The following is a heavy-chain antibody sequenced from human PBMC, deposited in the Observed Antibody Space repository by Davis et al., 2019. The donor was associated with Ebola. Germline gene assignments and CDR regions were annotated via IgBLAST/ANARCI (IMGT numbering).Heavy chain of an antibody. Sequence: GESLKISCAASGFTFSTYAVHWVRQAPGKGLEWVAFISYDGSDKYYADSVKGRFTISRDNSKNTLSLQMNNLRADDTAVYYCARDKPSGSYSSDYWGQGTLVTVSS. J-gene: IGHJ4*02. V-gene: IGHV3-30-3*01. CDR2: ISYDGSDK. D-gene: IGHD1-26*01. CDR1: GFTFSTYA. CDR3: ARDKPSGSYSSDY.